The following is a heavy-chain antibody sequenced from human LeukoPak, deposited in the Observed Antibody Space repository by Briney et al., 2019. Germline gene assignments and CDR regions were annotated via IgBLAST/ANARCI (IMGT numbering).Heavy chain of an antibody. CDR1: GFTFSSYA. V-gene: IGHV3-30-3*01. Sequence: PGGSLRLSCAASGFTFSSYAMHWVRQAPGKGLEWVAVISYDGSNKYYADSVKGRFTISRDNANNSLYLQMNSLRAEDTAVYYCARGGGSSWFDYWGQGTLVTVSS. CDR3: ARGGGSSWFDY. CDR2: ISYDGSNK. D-gene: IGHD6-13*01. J-gene: IGHJ5*01.